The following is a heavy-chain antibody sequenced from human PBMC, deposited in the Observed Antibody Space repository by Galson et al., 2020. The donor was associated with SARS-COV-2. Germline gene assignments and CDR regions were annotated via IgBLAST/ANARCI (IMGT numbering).Heavy chain of an antibody. CDR3: AKASAQGYSYGSDYYYSMDV. D-gene: IGHD5-18*01. CDR1: GFTFSSYG. J-gene: IGHJ6*02. CDR2: IWYDGSNK. Sequence: GESLKISCAASGFTFSSYGMHWVRQAPGKGLEWVAVIWYDGSNKYYADSVKGRFTISRDNSKNTLYLQMNSLRAEDTAVYYCAKASAQGYSYGSDYYYSMDVWGQGTTVTVSS. V-gene: IGHV3-33*06.